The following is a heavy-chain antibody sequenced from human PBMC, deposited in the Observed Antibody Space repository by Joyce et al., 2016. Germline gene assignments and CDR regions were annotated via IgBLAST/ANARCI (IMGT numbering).Heavy chain of an antibody. CDR1: GASVNSGGSYS. J-gene: IGHJ4*02. CDR3: ARSNYYDSSGYYFDN. V-gene: IGHV4-30-2*01. CDR2: IDHSGNT. Sequence: QLQLQESGSGLVKPSQTLSLTCAVSGASVNSGGSYSWSWIRQPPGKGLEWIGYIDHSGNTYYNPYLKSRVTIAIDTSKDQFSLNLKSVTAADTAVDYCARSNYYDSSGYYFDNWGQGTLVTVSS. D-gene: IGHD3-22*01.